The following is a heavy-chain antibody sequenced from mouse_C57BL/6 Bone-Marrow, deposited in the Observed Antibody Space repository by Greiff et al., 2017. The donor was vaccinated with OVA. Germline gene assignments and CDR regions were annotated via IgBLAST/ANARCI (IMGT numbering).Heavy chain of an antibody. Sequence: QVQLQQPGAELVRPGSSVKLSCKASGYTFTSYWMHWVKQRPIQGLEWIGNIDPSDSETHYNQQFKDKATLTVDKSSSTAYMQLSSLTSEDSAVYYCARAGYYGSSTGFAYWGQGTLVTVSA. CDR1: GYTFTSYW. J-gene: IGHJ3*01. D-gene: IGHD1-1*01. CDR3: ARAGYYGSSTGFAY. CDR2: IDPSDSET. V-gene: IGHV1-52*01.